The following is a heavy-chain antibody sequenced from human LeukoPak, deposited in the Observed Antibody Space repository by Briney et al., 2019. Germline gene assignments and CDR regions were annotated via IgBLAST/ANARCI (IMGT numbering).Heavy chain of an antibody. V-gene: IGHV4-34*01. CDR2: INHSGST. J-gene: IGHJ6*03. CDR3: ARSERYNWNYVWGYYMDV. Sequence: ASETLSLTCAVYGGSFSGYYWSWIRQPPGKGLERIGEINHSGSTNYNPSLKSRVTISVDTSKNQFSLKLSSVTAADTAVYYRARSERYNWNYVWGYYMDVWGKGTTVTVSS. D-gene: IGHD1-7*01. CDR1: GGSFSGYY.